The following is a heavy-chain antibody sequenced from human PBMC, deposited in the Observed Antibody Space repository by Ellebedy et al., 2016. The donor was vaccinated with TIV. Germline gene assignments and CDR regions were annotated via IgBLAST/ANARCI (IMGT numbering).Heavy chain of an antibody. CDR3: ARAVRHILYMDV. CDR1: GYTFTSYG. CDR2: MNPEFGSA. J-gene: IGHJ6*03. Sequence: ASVKVSCXASGYTFTSYGISWVRQALGQGLEWMGWMNPEFGSAGYAQRFQGRVTMTRDSSIETAYLELNSLRSEDTAVYYCARAVRHILYMDVWGRGTTVTVSS. V-gene: IGHV1-8*02. D-gene: IGHD2-21*01.